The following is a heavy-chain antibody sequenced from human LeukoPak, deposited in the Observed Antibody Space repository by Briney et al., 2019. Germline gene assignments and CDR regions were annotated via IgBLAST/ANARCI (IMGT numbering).Heavy chain of an antibody. Sequence: GGSLRLSCAASGFTFSDYYMSWIRQAPGKGLEWVSYISSSGSTIYYADSVKGRFTISRDNAKNSLYLQMNSLRAEDTAVYYCARAGYYNVRTAARFDPWGQGTLVTVSS. CDR3: ARAGYYNVRTAARFDP. D-gene: IGHD3-9*01. V-gene: IGHV3-11*01. J-gene: IGHJ5*02. CDR1: GFTFSDYY. CDR2: ISSSGSTI.